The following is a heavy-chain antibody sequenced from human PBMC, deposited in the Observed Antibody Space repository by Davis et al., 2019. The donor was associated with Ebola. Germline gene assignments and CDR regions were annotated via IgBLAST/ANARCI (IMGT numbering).Heavy chain of an antibody. CDR1: GFSFSNYG. CDR2: SSTTISTT. CDR3: AKNPLIVVVTYFDY. J-gene: IGHJ4*02. D-gene: IGHD3-22*01. Sequence: PGGSLRLSCAASGFSFSNYGMNWVRQAPGKGLEWVSYSSTTISTTYYADSVKGRFTMSRDNGKNSVYLQMSSLRDEDTAVYYCAKNPLIVVVTYFDYWGQGTLVTVSS. V-gene: IGHV3-48*02.